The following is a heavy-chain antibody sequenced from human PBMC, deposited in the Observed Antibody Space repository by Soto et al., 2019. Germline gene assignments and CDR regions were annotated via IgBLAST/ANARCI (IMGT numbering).Heavy chain of an antibody. CDR2: INAGNGDT. CDR3: ARSITMLRGANYYFDY. V-gene: IGHV1-3*01. J-gene: IGHJ4*01. CDR1: GYTFTSHS. Sequence: ASVKVSCKASGYTFTSHSIHWVRQAPGQRLEWLGWINAGNGDTKYSQKFQGRVTITRDTSASTSYMEMSTLTSEDTALYYCARSITMLRGANYYFDYWG. D-gene: IGHD3-10*01.